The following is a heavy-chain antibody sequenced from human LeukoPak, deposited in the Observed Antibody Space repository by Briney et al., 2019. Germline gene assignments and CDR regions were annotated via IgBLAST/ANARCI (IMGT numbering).Heavy chain of an antibody. CDR3: AKVGGGYCSSTSCFLQH. D-gene: IGHD2-2*01. CDR2: IRYDGSNK. CDR1: GFTFSSYG. Sequence: PGGSLRLSCAASGFTFSSYGMHWVRHAPGEGLEWVAFIRYDGSNKYYADSVKGRFTISRDNSKNTLYLQMNSLRAEDTAVYYCAKVGGGYCSSTSCFLQHWGQGTLVTVSS. J-gene: IGHJ1*01. V-gene: IGHV3-30*02.